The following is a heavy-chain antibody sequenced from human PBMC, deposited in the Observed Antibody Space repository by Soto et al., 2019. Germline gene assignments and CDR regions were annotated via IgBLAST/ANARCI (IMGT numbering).Heavy chain of an antibody. Sequence: PSETLSLTCAVYGGSFSGYYWSWIRQPPGKGLEWIGEINHSGSTNYNPSLKSRVTISVDTSKNQFSLKLSSVTAADTAVYYCARLGGSILTGYHFAYCGQGTLVTVSS. V-gene: IGHV4-34*01. CDR3: ARLGGSILTGYHFAY. D-gene: IGHD3-9*01. CDR2: INHSGST. CDR1: GGSFSGYY. J-gene: IGHJ4*02.